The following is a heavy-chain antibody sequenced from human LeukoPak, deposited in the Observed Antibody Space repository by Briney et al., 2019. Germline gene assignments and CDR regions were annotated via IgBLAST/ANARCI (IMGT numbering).Heavy chain of an antibody. V-gene: IGHV4-39*07. CDR1: GDSLSSSNSY. D-gene: IGHD2/OR15-2a*01. CDR2: IYYNGST. CDR3: ASTFRLLDAFYT. Sequence: SETLSLTCTVSGDSLSSSNSYWGWIRQPPGKGLEWIGSIYYNGSTYYHPSLKSRVTISVDTSKNQFSLKLSSVTAADTAAYYCASTFRLLDAFYTWGQGTMVTASS. J-gene: IGHJ3*02.